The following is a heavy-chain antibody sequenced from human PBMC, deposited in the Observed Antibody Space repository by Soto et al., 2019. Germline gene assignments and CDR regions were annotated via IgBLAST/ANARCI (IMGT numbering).Heavy chain of an antibody. CDR1: GFTFSSYA. D-gene: IGHD3-3*01. J-gene: IGHJ6*02. CDR2: ISGSGGST. CDR3: AKDGEIFGGQTYYYYGMDV. Sequence: GGSLRLSCAASGFTFSSYAMSWVRQAPGKGLEWVSGISGSGGSTYYADSVKGRFTISRDNSKNTLYVQMNSLRADDTAVYYCAKDGEIFGGQTYYYYGMDVWGQGTTVTVSS. V-gene: IGHV3-23*01.